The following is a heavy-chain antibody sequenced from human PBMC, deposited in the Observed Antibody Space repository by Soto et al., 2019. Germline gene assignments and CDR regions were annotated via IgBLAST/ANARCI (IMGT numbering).Heavy chain of an antibody. V-gene: IGHV3-23*01. CDR3: TRRPVTYYLEC. D-gene: IGHD4-17*01. CDR2: NSDSGGST. J-gene: IGHJ4*01. CDR1: GFTFSSYA. Sequence: PGGSLRLSCAASGFTFSSYAMRWVRQAPGKGQEWVSANSDSGGSTYYADSVKGRFTISRDNSKNTLYLQMDNQRAEDTAVYFSTRRPVTYYLECWSSATLANVTS.